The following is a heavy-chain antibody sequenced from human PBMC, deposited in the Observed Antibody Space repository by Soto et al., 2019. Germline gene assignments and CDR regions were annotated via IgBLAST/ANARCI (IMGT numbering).Heavy chain of an antibody. Sequence: QVQLQVSGPGLVEPSQTLSLTCTVSGASVSSGDYYWTWIRQPPGKDLEWIGYLYSSGNTTYNPSLRSRVTMSKDTSKNQFSLKLSSVTAADTAVYYCAWRVTGGGERFDPWGLGTLVTVSS. CDR3: AWRVTGGGERFDP. CDR1: GASVSSGDYY. J-gene: IGHJ5*02. D-gene: IGHD7-27*01. V-gene: IGHV4-30-4*01. CDR2: LYSSGNT.